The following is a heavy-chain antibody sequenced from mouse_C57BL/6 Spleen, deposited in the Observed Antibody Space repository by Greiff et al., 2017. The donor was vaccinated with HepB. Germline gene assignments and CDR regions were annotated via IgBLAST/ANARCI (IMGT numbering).Heavy chain of an antibody. V-gene: IGHV1-5*01. CDR2: IYPGNSDT. Sequence: EVQLQQSGTVLARPGASVKMSCKTSGYTFTSYWMHWVKQRPGQGLEWIGAIYPGNSDTSYNQKFKGKAKLTAVTSASTAYMELSSLTNEDSAVYYCTICYYGSSSEGWFAYWGQGTLVTVSA. CDR1: GYTFTSYW. D-gene: IGHD1-1*01. J-gene: IGHJ3*01. CDR3: TICYYGSSSEGWFAY.